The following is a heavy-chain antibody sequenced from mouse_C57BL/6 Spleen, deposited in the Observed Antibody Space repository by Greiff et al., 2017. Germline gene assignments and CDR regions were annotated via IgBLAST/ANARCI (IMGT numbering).Heavy chain of an antibody. D-gene: IGHD1-1*01. CDR2: IDPSDSYT. V-gene: IGHV1-69*01. CDR1: GYTFTSYW. Sequence: VQLQQPGAELVMPGASVKLSCKASGYTFTSYWMHWVKQRPGQGLEWIGEIDPSDSYTNYNQKFKGKSTLTVDKSSSTAYMQLSSLTSEDSAVYYCARSGYGSSYFDDWGQGTTLTVSS. CDR3: ARSGYGSSYFDD. J-gene: IGHJ2*01.